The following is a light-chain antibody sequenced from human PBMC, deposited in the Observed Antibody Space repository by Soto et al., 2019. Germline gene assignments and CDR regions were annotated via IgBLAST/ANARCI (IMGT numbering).Light chain of an antibody. J-gene: IGLJ1*01. CDR2: RDN. CDR1: ISNIATNY. V-gene: IGLV1-47*01. Sequence: QSVLTQPPSVSGTPGQRVTISCSGGISNIATNYVHWFQQLPGTPPKVLSNRDNQLPSGVPDRFSGSKSGTSASLAISGLRSEDEAEYYCAAWDDTVRSYVFGSGTKLTVL. CDR3: AAWDDTVRSYV.